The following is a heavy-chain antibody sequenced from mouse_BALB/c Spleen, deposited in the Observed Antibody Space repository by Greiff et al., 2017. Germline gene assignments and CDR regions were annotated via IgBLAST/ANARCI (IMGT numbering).Heavy chain of an antibody. V-gene: IGHV1S81*02. CDR2: INPSNGRT. CDR3: ARWDYYGSSYDY. D-gene: IGHD1-1*01. J-gene: IGHJ2*01. CDR1: GYTFTSYW. Sequence: VQLQQPGAELVKTGASVKLSCKASGYTFTSYWMHWVKQRPGQGLEWIGEINPSNGRTNYNEKFKSKATLTVDKSSSTAYMQLSSLTSEDSAVYYCARWDYYGSSYDYWGQGTTLTVSS.